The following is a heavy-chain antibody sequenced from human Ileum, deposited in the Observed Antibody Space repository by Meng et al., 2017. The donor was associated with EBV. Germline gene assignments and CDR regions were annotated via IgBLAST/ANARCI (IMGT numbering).Heavy chain of an antibody. CDR3: ARVGQWLPIDY. CDR2: IYHSGST. D-gene: IGHD6-19*01. J-gene: IGHJ4*02. CDR1: GGPISSSNW. V-gene: IGHV4-4*02. Sequence: QEQLLGPGPGLVKPSGTLSLTCAVSGGPISSSNWWSWVRQPPGKGLEWIGEIYHSGSTNYNPSLKSRVTISVDKSKNQFSLNLSSVTAADTAVYYCARVGQWLPIDYWGQGTLVTVSS.